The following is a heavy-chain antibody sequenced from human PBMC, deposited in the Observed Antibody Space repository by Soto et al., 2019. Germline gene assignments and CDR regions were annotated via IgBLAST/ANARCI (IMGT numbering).Heavy chain of an antibody. CDR2: ISFDGSKK. V-gene: IGHV3-30-3*01. CDR3: GKDRRFGNGYSLGFDS. D-gene: IGHD3-16*01. J-gene: IGHJ4*02. Sequence: QVQLVESGGGVVQPGRSLRLSCAASGFTFSSYYMHWVRQAPGKGLEWVAVISFDGSKKYADSVKDRFTISRDNSKNTLYVQMNSLRAEDTAVYYCGKDRRFGNGYSLGFDSWGQGTLVTVSS. CDR1: GFTFSSYY.